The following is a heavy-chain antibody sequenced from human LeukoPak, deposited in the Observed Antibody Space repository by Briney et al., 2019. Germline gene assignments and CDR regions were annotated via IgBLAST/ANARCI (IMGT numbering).Heavy chain of an antibody. V-gene: IGHV3-30-3*01. CDR1: GFTFSSYA. D-gene: IGHD1-26*01. CDR3: ARDFHPPFRSGSLGFDY. J-gene: IGHJ4*02. CDR2: ISYDGSNK. Sequence: PGGSLRLSCAASGFTFSSYAMHWVRQAPGKGLEWVAVISYDGSNKYYADSVKGRFSISRDNSKNTLYLQMNSLRAEDTAVYYCARDFHPPFRSGSLGFDYWGQGTLVTVSS.